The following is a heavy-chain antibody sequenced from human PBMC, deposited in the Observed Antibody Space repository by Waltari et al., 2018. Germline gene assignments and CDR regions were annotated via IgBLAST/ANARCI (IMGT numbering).Heavy chain of an antibody. D-gene: IGHD6-13*01. CDR1: GGSISSSSYY. J-gene: IGHJ4*02. Sequence: QLQLQESGPGLVKPSETLSLTCTVSGGSISSSSYYWGWIRQPPGKGLEWIGSIYYSGGTYYNPSLKRGVTISVDTTKNQFSLNLSSVTAADTAVYYCARDRGEQQLEFDYWGQGTLVTVSS. V-gene: IGHV4-39*07. CDR3: ARDRGEQQLEFDY. CDR2: IYYSGGT.